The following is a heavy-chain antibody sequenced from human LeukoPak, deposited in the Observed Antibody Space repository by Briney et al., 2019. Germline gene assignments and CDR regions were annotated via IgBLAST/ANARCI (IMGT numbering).Heavy chain of an antibody. D-gene: IGHD4-23*01. Sequence: GGSLRLSCAASGFTFSFYSMNWVRQAPGKGLEWVSSISSDSRYIYYAVSVKGRFTISRDNAKNSLYLQMNSLRAEDTAVYYCATDYAGNSLWYYYGLGVWGQGTTVTVSS. CDR1: GFTFSFYS. CDR2: ISSDSRYI. V-gene: IGHV3-21*01. CDR3: ATDYAGNSLWYYYGLGV. J-gene: IGHJ6*02.